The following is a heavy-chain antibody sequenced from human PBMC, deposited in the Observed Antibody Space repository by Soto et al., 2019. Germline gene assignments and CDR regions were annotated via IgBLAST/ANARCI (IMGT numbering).Heavy chain of an antibody. CDR3: ATDPYVPEAYYYDRSGAFDI. V-gene: IGHV1-69*01. J-gene: IGHJ3*02. CDR1: SGTFRSYA. CDR2: IIPIFGTA. D-gene: IGHD3-22*01. Sequence: GXAGNVCYEATSGTFRSYAISWGLQAPGQGLEWMGGIIPIFGTANYAQKFQGRVTITADESTSTAYMELSSLSSEDTAVYYCATDPYVPEAYYYDRSGAFDIWGQGTIFTV.